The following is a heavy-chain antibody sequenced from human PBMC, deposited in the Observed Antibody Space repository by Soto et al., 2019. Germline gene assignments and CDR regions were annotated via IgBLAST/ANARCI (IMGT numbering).Heavy chain of an antibody. V-gene: IGHV3-33*01. Sequence: GGSLRLSCAASGFTFRSYGMHWVRQAPGKGLEWVAVIWYDGSNKYYADSVKGRFTISRDNSKNTLYLQMNSLRGDDTAVYYCARVNSGSYLANAFDIWGQGTMVTVSS. CDR2: IWYDGSNK. CDR1: GFTFRSYG. D-gene: IGHD1-26*01. CDR3: ARVNSGSYLANAFDI. J-gene: IGHJ3*02.